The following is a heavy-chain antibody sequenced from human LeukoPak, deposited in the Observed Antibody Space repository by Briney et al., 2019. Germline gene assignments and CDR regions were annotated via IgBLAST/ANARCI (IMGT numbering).Heavy chain of an antibody. Sequence: SETLSLTCTVSGGSISSYYWSWLRQPPGKGLEWIGYIYYSGSTNYNPSLTSRVTMSVDTSKNQFSLKLSSVTAADTAVYYCARAAGRDTTSGLDFDYWGQGILVTVSS. V-gene: IGHV4-59*12. CDR3: ARAAGRDTTSGLDFDY. CDR1: GGSISSYY. D-gene: IGHD1-26*01. J-gene: IGHJ4*02. CDR2: IYYSGST.